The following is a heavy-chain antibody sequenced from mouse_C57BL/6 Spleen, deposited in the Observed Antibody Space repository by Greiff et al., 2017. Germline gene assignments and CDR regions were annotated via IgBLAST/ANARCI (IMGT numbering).Heavy chain of an antibody. CDR3: AGAYYSNQGYFDV. D-gene: IGHD2-5*01. CDR2: IYPSDSET. Sequence: VQLQQPGAELVRPGSSVKLSCKASGYTFTSYWMDWVKQRPGQGLEWIGNIYPSDSETHYNQKFKDKATLTVDKSSSTAYMQLSSLTSEDSAVYYCAGAYYSNQGYFDVWGTGTTVTVSS. V-gene: IGHV1-61*01. CDR1: GYTFTSYW. J-gene: IGHJ1*03.